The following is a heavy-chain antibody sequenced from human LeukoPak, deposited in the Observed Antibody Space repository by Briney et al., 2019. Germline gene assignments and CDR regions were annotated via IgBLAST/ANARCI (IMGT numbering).Heavy chain of an antibody. J-gene: IGHJ4*02. Sequence: PSETLSLTCTVSGGSISSGGYYWSWIRQHPGKGLEWIGYIYYSGSTYYNPSLKSRVTISVDTSKNQFSLKLSSVTAADTAVYYCARDTLPDRATDYWGQGTLVTVSS. CDR2: IYYSGST. CDR1: GGSISSGGYY. D-gene: IGHD1-14*01. V-gene: IGHV4-31*03. CDR3: ARDTLPDRATDY.